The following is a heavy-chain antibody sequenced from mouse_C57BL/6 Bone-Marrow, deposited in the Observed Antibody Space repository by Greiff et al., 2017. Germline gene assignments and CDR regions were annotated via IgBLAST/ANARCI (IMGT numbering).Heavy chain of an antibody. CDR3: ARWGNCDEGDY. D-gene: IGHD2-13*01. V-gene: IGHV5-17*01. J-gene: IGHJ3*01. Sequence: EVQLVESGGGLVQPGGSLKLSCEASGYAFRDYDMHWVRQTPEKGLEWVAYINSGGGSTYYADTMKGRFTITRDNTTNTPYLQLSSLRSEDSAVYYCARWGNCDEGDYWGQGTGVTVSA. CDR2: INSGGGST. CDR1: GYAFRDYD.